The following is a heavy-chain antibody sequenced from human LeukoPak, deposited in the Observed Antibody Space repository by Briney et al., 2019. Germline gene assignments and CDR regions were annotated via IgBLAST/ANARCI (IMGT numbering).Heavy chain of an antibody. CDR3: ARQTTVTTQSDY. CDR2: IEPIDSYT. V-gene: IGHV5-10-1*01. D-gene: IGHD4-17*01. CDR1: GYIFSNYW. J-gene: IGHJ4*02. Sequence: GESWKISCEGSGYIFSNYWISWVRQMPGKGLEWMGRIEPIDSYTNYSPSFQGHVTFSVDKSINTAYLKWSSLKASDTAMYYCARQTTVTTQSDYWGQGTPVTLSS.